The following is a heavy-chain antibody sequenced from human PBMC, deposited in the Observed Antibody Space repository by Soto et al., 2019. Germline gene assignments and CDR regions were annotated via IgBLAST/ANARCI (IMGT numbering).Heavy chain of an antibody. J-gene: IGHJ4*02. V-gene: IGHV3-23*01. CDR3: ARSYSSGWEFDY. CDR2: ISGSGSTI. CDR1: GFTFSSYA. D-gene: IGHD6-19*01. Sequence: GGSLRLSCAASGFTFSSYAVSWVRQAPGKGPEWISSISGSGSTIYYADSVRGRFTISRDNSKNTLYLQMSSLRAEDTAVYYCARSYSSGWEFDYWGQGTQVTVSS.